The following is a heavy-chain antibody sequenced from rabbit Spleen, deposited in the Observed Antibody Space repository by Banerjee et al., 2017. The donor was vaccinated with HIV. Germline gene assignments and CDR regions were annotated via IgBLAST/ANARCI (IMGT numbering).Heavy chain of an antibody. CDR2: IYTSSGST. CDR1: GFSFNTNSW. Sequence: QSLEESGGDLVKPGASLTLTCTASGFSFNTNSWMCWVRQAPGKGLEWIGCIYTSSGSTYYASWAKGRFTISKTSSTTVTLQMTSLTAADTATYFCVRGASSSGYYSLWGPGTLVTVS. V-gene: IGHV1S40*01. CDR3: VRGASSSGYYSL. D-gene: IGHD1-1*01. J-gene: IGHJ4*01.